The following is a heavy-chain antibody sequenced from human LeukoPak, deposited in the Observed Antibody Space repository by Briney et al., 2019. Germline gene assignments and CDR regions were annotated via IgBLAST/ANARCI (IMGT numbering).Heavy chain of an antibody. V-gene: IGHV3-23*01. J-gene: IGHJ4*02. CDR3: AKFAYQLLSYRDY. D-gene: IGHD2-2*01. CDR2: ISGSGGST. Sequence: GGSLRLSCAASGFTFSSYAMSWGRQAPGKGLEWVSAISGSGGSTYYADSLKRRFTISRDNSKHTLYLQMNSLRPEDTAVYYCAKFAYQLLSYRDYWGQGTLVTVSS. CDR1: GFTFSSYA.